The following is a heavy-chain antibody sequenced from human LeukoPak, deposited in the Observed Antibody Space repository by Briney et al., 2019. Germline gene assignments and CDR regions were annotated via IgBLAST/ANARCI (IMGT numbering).Heavy chain of an antibody. Sequence: GASVKVSCKASGYSFTSYYIHWVRQAPGQGPEWMGIINPSGGSTSYAPKFQGRVTMTRDTSTSTVYMELSSLRSEDTAVYYCAGDIYTSGSLGYWGQGTLVTVSS. CDR3: AGDIYTSGSLGY. V-gene: IGHV1-46*01. J-gene: IGHJ4*02. CDR1: GYSFTSYY. CDR2: INPSGGST. D-gene: IGHD3-10*01.